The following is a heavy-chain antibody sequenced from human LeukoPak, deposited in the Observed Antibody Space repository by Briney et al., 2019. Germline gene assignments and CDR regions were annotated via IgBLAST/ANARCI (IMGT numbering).Heavy chain of an antibody. CDR3: ARPQSVTGLGTGWFDP. J-gene: IGHJ5*02. CDR2: IYYSGST. Sequence: SETLSLTCTVSGGSISGYYWSWIRQPPGKGLEWIGYIYYSGSTNYNPSLKSRVTISVDTSKNQFSLRLSSVTAADSAVYYCARPQSVTGLGTGWFDPWGQGTLVTVSS. D-gene: IGHD6-19*01. V-gene: IGHV4-59*08. CDR1: GGSISGYY.